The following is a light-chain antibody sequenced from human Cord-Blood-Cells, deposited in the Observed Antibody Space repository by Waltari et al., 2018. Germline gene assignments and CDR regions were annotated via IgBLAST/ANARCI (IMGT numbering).Light chain of an antibody. V-gene: IGLV2-14*01. CDR2: DVS. J-gene: IGLJ3*02. CDR3: SSYTSSSTWV. Sequence: QSALTQPASVSGSPGQSTTIPCTGTSSDVGGSNYVSWYQQHPGKAPKLMIYDVSNRPSGVSNRFSGSKSGNTASLTISGLQAEDEADYYCSSYTSSSTWVFGGGTKLTVL. CDR1: SSDVGGSNY.